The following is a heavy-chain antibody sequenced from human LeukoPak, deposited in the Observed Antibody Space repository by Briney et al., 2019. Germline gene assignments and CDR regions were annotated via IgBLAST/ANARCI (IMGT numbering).Heavy chain of an antibody. CDR1: GGSFSGHY. V-gene: IGHV4-34*01. CDR3: ARGLTGGYYFDAFDI. J-gene: IGHJ3*02. CDR2: INHSGST. Sequence: KTSETLSLTCAVYGGSFSGHYWSWIRQPPGKGLEWIGEINHSGSTNYNPSLKSRVTISVDTSKNQFSLKLSSVTAADTAVYYCARGLTGGYYFDAFDIWGQGTMVTVSS. D-gene: IGHD3-22*01.